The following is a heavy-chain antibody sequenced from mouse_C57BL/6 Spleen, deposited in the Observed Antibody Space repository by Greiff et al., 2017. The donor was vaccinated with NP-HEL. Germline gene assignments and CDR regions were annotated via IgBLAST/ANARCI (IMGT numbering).Heavy chain of an antibody. CDR1: GYTFTNYW. J-gene: IGHJ4*01. V-gene: IGHV1-63*01. CDR2: IYPGGGYT. Sequence: QVQLKESGAELVRPGTSVKMSCKASGYTFTNYWIGWAKQRPGHGLEWIGDIYPGGGYTNYNEKFKGKATLTADKSSSTAYMQFSSLTSEDSAIYYCARGGDSNWGAMDYWGQGTSVTVSS. D-gene: IGHD2-5*01. CDR3: ARGGDSNWGAMDY.